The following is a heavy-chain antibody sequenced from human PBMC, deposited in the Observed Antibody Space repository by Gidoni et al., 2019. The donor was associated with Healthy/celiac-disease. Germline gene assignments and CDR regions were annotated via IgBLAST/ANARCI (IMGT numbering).Heavy chain of an antibody. CDR3: ARGPRDYDSSGYYSYYMDV. V-gene: IGHV1-2*04. J-gene: IGHJ6*03. CDR1: GYTFTGYY. Sequence: QVQLVQSGAEVKKPGASVKVSCKASGYTFTGYYMHWVRQAPGQGLEWMGWINPNSGGTNYAQKFQGWVTMTRDTSISTAYMELSRLRSDDTAVYYCARGPRDYDSSGYYSYYMDVWGKGTTVTVSS. D-gene: IGHD3-22*01. CDR2: INPNSGGT.